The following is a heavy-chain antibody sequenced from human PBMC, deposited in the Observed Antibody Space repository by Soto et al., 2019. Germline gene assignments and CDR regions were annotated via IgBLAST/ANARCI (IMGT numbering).Heavy chain of an antibody. CDR1: GFTFSNYA. Sequence: PGGSLRLSCGVSGFTFSNYAMTWVRHSPGKGLEWVSTISGSGDSTHYADSVKSRFTISRDNSKNTLYLQMNSLRADASAEYYCAKNDDDISGTLYCFDPWGRGTLVTVSS. V-gene: IGHV3-23*01. J-gene: IGHJ5*02. D-gene: IGHD1-1*01. CDR3: AKNDDDISGTLYCFDP. CDR2: ISGSGDST.